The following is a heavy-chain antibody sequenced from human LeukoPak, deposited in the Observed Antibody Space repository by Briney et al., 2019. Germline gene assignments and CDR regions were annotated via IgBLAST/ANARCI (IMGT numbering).Heavy chain of an antibody. CDR1: RFTFSSYP. CDR3: AKVAGSGGYLDH. CDR2: ISGSGGNI. Sequence: GGSLRLSCAASRFTFSSYPMSWVRQAPGKGLEWVSAISGSGGNIYYAGSVKGRFTVFRDNSKNTLYVQMNSLRVEDTAVYYCAKVAGSGGYLDHWGQGTLVTVSS. D-gene: IGHD3-10*01. V-gene: IGHV3-23*01. J-gene: IGHJ4*02.